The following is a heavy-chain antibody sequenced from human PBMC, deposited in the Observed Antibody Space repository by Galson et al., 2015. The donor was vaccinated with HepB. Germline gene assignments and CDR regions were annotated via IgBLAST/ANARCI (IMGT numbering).Heavy chain of an antibody. CDR1: GFTFGDYA. V-gene: IGHV3-49*03. CDR2: IRSKAYGGTT. Sequence: SLRLSCAASGFTFGDYAMSWFRQAPGKGLEWVGFIRSKAYGGTTEYAASVKGRFTFSRDDSKSIAYLQMNSLKTEDTAVYYCTRYYYGSGSYIPTDYWGQGTLVTVSS. CDR3: TRYYYGSGSYIPTDY. J-gene: IGHJ4*02. D-gene: IGHD3-10*01.